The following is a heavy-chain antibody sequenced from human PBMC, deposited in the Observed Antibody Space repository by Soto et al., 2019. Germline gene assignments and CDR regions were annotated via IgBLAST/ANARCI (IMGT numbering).Heavy chain of an antibody. V-gene: IGHV3-33*08. CDR2: IGFDGNND. Sequence: GGSLRLSCAASGFTIKNYAMHWVRQAPGKGLEWVAVIGFDGNNDYYADSVKGRFTVSRDNSRNTLFLQMNSLRVEDTAIYYCARQIAYSSTWPSYWGQGTLVTVSS. J-gene: IGHJ4*02. CDR3: ARQIAYSSTWPSY. CDR1: GFTIKNYA. D-gene: IGHD6-13*01.